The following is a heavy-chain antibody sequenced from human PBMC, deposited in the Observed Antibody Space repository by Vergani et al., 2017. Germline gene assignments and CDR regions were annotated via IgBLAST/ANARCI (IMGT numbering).Heavy chain of an antibody. J-gene: IGHJ4*02. CDR3: AKGLGITLTAVWGGLDS. CDR1: GFILSTYA. V-gene: IGHV3-23*01. D-gene: IGHD3-16*01. CDR2: ISASGAPI. Sequence: EVQLLESGGDLVQPGGSLRLSCTASGFILSTYAMSWVRQAPGKGLEWVSGISASGAPIYYADSVKGRVTISRDNSKNTLYLQMNSLRVEDTATYFCAKGLGITLTAVWGGLDSWGPGTVVLVSS.